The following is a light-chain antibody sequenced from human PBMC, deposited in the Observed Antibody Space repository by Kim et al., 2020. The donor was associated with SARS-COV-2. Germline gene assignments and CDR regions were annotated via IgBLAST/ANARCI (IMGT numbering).Light chain of an antibody. CDR3: AAWDDSLSGRGVV. Sequence: VTFPCSGSSSNIGSNYVYWYQQLPGTAPKLLIYRNNQRPSGVPDRFSGSKSGTSASLAISGLRSEDEADYYCAAWDDSLSGRGVVFGGGTQLTVL. J-gene: IGLJ2*01. CDR2: RNN. CDR1: SSNIGSNY. V-gene: IGLV1-47*01.